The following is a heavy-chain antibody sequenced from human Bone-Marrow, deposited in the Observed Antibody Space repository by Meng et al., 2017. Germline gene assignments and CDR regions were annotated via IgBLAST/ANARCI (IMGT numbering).Heavy chain of an antibody. V-gene: IGHV4-34*01. Sequence: VQLQQLGAGLVTPSETLSLTCAVYGGSFSGYYWSWIRQPPGKGLEWIGEINHSGSSNYNPSLKSGVTISVDTSKNQFSLKLSSRSAADKAVYYCARARGYSYGYYGYWGQGTLVTVSS. CDR3: ARARGYSYGYYGY. CDR1: GGSFSGYY. J-gene: IGHJ4*02. D-gene: IGHD5-18*01. CDR2: INHSGSS.